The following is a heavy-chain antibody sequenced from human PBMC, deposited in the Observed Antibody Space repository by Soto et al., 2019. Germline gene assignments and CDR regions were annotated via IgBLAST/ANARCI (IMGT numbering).Heavy chain of an antibody. CDR3: ARVPDR. V-gene: IGHV4-30-4*01. CDR2: IYYSGNT. J-gene: IGHJ5*02. Sequence: SETLSLTCTVSGDYIRSGDYYWSWIRQPPGKGLEWIGCIYYSGNTYYNPSLKSRFSISVDTSKNQFSLKLSSVTAADTAVYYCARVPDRWGQGTLVTVSS. CDR1: GDYIRSGDYY. D-gene: IGHD2-2*01.